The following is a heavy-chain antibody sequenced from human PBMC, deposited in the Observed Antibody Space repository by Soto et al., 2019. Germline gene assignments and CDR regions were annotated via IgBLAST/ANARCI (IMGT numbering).Heavy chain of an antibody. J-gene: IGHJ1*01. V-gene: IGHV1-18*01. CDR3: ARCSWWNDFWSGSTYI. D-gene: IGHD3-3*01. Sequence: ASVKVSCKASGYTFFDSDINWVRQAPGQGLEWIGWISPYNGDTKYAQKFQGRVTLTKDPSTSTSYMELTSLRSDDTAVFYCARCSWWNDFWSGSTYICGQGTLVPVSA. CDR1: GYTFFDSD. CDR2: ISPYNGDT.